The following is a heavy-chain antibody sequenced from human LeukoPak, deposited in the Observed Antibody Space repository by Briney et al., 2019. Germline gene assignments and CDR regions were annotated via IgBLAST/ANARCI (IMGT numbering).Heavy chain of an antibody. CDR3: ASKIKVTKGDDWFDP. Sequence: SVKVSCKASGGTFSSYAIGWVRQAPGQGLEWMGGIIPIFGTANYAQKFQGRVTITADESTSTAYMELSSLRSEDTAVYYCASKIKVTKGDDWFDPWGQGTLVTVSS. D-gene: IGHD4-17*01. CDR1: GGTFSSYA. J-gene: IGHJ5*02. CDR2: IIPIFGTA. V-gene: IGHV1-69*13.